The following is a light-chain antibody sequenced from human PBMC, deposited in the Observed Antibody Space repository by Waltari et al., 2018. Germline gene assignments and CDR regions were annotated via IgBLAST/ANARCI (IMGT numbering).Light chain of an antibody. Sequence: DIVMTQSPDSLAVSLGERATINCRSLGTVFFSSNNKDFLSWYQQRPGQPPKLLIYCASTRESGVPDRFSGSGSGTNFTLTINGLQAEDVAVYYCQQFYITPQTFGQGTRVEIK. CDR3: QQFYITPQT. V-gene: IGKV4-1*01. CDR1: GTVFFSSNNKDF. J-gene: IGKJ2*01. CDR2: CAS.